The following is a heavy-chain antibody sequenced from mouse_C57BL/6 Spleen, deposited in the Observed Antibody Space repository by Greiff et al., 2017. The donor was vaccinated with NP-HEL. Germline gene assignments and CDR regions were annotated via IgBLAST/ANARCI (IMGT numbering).Heavy chain of an antibody. CDR2: INPNNGGT. Sequence: EVQLQQSGPELVKPGASVKMSCKASGYTFTDYNMHWVKQSHGKSLEWIGYINPNNGGTSYNQKFKGKATLTVNKSSSTAYMELRSMTSEDSAVYYCARSLLDYGSRGWYFDVWGTGTTVTVSS. D-gene: IGHD1-1*01. J-gene: IGHJ1*03. CDR1: GYTFTDYN. V-gene: IGHV1-22*01. CDR3: ARSLLDYGSRGWYFDV.